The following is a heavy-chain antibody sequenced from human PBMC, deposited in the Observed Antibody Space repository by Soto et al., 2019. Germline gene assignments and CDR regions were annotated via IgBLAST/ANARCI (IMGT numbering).Heavy chain of an antibody. CDR1: GVHFDDYG. J-gene: IGHJ4*02. Sequence: GGSLRLSCAVFGVHFDDYGMSWVRQAPGKGLEWVSGINRDGGSTSYADSVKGRFTISRDNAKNSLYLQMNSLRVEDTALYYCARAPGFYGDFFDYWGQGTLVTVSS. V-gene: IGHV3-20*04. CDR2: INRDGGST. D-gene: IGHD4-17*01. CDR3: ARAPGFYGDFFDY.